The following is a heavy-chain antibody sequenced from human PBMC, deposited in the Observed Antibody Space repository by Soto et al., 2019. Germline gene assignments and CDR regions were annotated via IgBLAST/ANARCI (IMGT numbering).Heavy chain of an antibody. CDR1: GFTFSSYA. D-gene: IGHD3-16*02. V-gene: IGHV3-30*18. CDR2: ISYDGSDK. J-gene: IGHJ4*02. Sequence: QVQLVESGGGVVQHGRSLRLSCAASGFTFSSYAMYWVRQAPGKGLEWVAVISYDGSDKYYADSVKGRFTISRDNSKNTLNLQMNRLRADDTAVYYCANALGELSPESYDYWGQGTLITVSS. CDR3: ANALGELSPESYDY.